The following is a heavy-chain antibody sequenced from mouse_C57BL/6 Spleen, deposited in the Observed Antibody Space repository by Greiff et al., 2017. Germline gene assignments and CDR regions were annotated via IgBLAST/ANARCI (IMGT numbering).Heavy chain of an antibody. CDR2: INPSSGYT. J-gene: IGHJ2*01. CDR1: GYTFTSYT. Sequence: QVQLQQSGAELARPGASVKMSCKASGYTFTSYTMHWVKQRPGQGLEWIGYINPSSGYTKYNQKFKDKATLTADKTSSTAYMQLSSLTSEDSAVYYCARETNRYYFDYWGQGTTLTVSS. D-gene: IGHD1-3*01. CDR3: ARETNRYYFDY. V-gene: IGHV1-4*01.